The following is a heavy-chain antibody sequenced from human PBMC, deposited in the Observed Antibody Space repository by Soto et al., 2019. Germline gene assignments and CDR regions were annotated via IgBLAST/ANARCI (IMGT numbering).Heavy chain of an antibody. J-gene: IGHJ4*02. D-gene: IGHD3-9*01. Sequence: ETLSLTCPVSGGSISSSSYYWGWIRQPPGKGLEWIGSIYYSGSTYYNPSLKSRVTISVDTSKNQFSLKLSSVTAADTAVYYCARHRGYYDILTGYYTELNFDYWGQGTLVTVSS. CDR1: GGSISSSSYY. V-gene: IGHV4-39*01. CDR3: ARHRGYYDILTGYYTELNFDY. CDR2: IYYSGST.